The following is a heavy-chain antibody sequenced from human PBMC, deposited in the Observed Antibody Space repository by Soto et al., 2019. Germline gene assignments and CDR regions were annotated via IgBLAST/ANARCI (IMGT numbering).Heavy chain of an antibody. J-gene: IGHJ4*02. CDR3: TTHSGRYSSNWYLDY. CDR2: IKSKTDGGTT. V-gene: IGHV3-15*07. CDR1: SVSNAW. D-gene: IGHD6-13*01. Sequence: SVSNAWMNLVRQGPGKGLEWVGRIKSKTDGGTTDYAAPVKGRFTISRDDSKNTLYLQMNSLKTEDTAVYYCTTHSGRYSSNWYLDYWGQGALVTVSP.